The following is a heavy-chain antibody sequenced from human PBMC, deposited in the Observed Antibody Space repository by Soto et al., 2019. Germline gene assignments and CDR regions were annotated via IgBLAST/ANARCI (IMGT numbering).Heavy chain of an antibody. D-gene: IGHD3-22*01. J-gene: IGHJ4*02. CDR3: ARDSAYYYDSSGYYYFDS. V-gene: IGHV3-23*01. CDR2: ISGSGGNT. Sequence: PGGSQRLSCAGSIFTLSSYSMSWVRQAPGKGLESVSVISGSGGNTYSADSVKGRFTISRDNSKNTLYLQMNSLRAEDTAVYYCARDSAYYYDSSGYYYFDSWGQGTLVTVSS. CDR1: IFTLSSYS.